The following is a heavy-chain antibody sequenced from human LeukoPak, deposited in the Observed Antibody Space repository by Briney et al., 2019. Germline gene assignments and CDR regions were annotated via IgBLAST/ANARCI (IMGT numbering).Heavy chain of an antibody. CDR3: AKLISPSSSGWYGFDY. Sequence: PGGSLRLSCAASGFTFSSYGMHWVRQAPGKGLEWVAFIRYDGSNKYYADSVKGRFTISRDNSKNTPYLQMNSLRAEDTAVYYCAKLISPSSSGWYGFDYWGQGTLVTVSS. J-gene: IGHJ4*02. CDR2: IRYDGSNK. D-gene: IGHD6-19*01. CDR1: GFTFSSYG. V-gene: IGHV3-30*02.